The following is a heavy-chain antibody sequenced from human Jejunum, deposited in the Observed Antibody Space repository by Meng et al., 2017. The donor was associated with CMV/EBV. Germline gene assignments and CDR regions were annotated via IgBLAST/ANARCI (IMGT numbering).Heavy chain of an antibody. Sequence: TFSLDEMNWVRQAPGKALEWVSSISTSGHNTFYADSVRGRFNIFRDNAKDSVSLQMSSLGVDDTGVYYCAGWRGFEWEMKGHWFDPWGQGTLVTVSS. D-gene: IGHD1-26*01. J-gene: IGHJ5*02. CDR3: AGWRGFEWEMKGHWFDP. CDR1: TFSLDE. V-gene: IGHV3-48*03. CDR2: ISTSGHNT.